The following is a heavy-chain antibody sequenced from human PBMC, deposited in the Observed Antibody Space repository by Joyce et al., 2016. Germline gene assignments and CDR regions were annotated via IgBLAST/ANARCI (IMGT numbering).Heavy chain of an antibody. CDR3: VRDFSMIIDVFEL. J-gene: IGHJ3*01. Sequence: QVQLQESGPGLVKPSETLSLTCTVSGDSINNGDYYWAWLRQPPGKGLEWIGSLQEATTTYYNPSLKSRMFMSVDTSKNQFSLKVDSVTAADTAVYYCVRDFSMIIDVFELWGLGTLVTVSS. CDR2: LQEATTT. CDR1: GDSINNGDYY. V-gene: IGHV4-39*07. D-gene: IGHD3-22*01.